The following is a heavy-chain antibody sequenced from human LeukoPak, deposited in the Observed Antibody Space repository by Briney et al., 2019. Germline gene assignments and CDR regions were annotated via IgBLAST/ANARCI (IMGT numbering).Heavy chain of an antibody. CDR2: ISGSGGST. CDR3: AKSIVGGGYYFDY. CDR1: GFTFSSYA. D-gene: IGHD3-16*01. Sequence: PGGSLRLSCAASGFTFSSYAMSWVRQAPGKGLEWVSAISGSGGSTYYADSVKGRFTTSRDNSKNTLYLQMNSLRAEDTAVYYCAKSIVGGGYYFDYWGQGTLVTVSS. V-gene: IGHV3-23*01. J-gene: IGHJ4*02.